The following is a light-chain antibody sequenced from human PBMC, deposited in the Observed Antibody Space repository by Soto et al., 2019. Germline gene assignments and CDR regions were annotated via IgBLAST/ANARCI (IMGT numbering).Light chain of an antibody. CDR2: EVN. CDR3: QSYDNILSGPL. J-gene: IGLJ3*02. CDR1: SSDIGGSDF. Sequence: QSALTQPASVSGSPGQSITISCTGTSSDIGGSDFVSWYQQHPGKAPKLVMSEVNNRPSGVSSRFSGSKSGNTASLTISGLQAEDEADYYCQSYDNILSGPLFGGGTKLTVL. V-gene: IGLV2-14*01.